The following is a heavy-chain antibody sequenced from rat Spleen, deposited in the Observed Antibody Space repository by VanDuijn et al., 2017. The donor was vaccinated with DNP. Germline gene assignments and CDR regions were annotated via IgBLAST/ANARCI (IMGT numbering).Heavy chain of an antibody. V-gene: IGHV5-29*01. CDR2: ISYDGSDI. D-gene: IGHD1-11*01. CDR3: ARHEATEGIDFDY. Sequence: PTRGLEWVASISYDGSDIYYRDSVKGRFTMSRNNAKSTLYLQMDSLRSEDTATYYCARHEATEGIDFDYWGQGVMVTVSS. J-gene: IGHJ2*01.